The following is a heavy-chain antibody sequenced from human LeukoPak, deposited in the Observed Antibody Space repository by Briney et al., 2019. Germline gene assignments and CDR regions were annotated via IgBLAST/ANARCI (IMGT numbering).Heavy chain of an antibody. CDR3: ARDRIARLGGSYRYNCFDP. D-gene: IGHD1-26*01. CDR2: ISAYNGLT. J-gene: IGHJ5*02. CDR1: GYTFNNFG. Sequence: ASVKFSCKASGYTFNNFGIHWVRQTPGQGLEWMGWISAYNGLTNYAENLQGRVTMTTDTSTGTAYLELRSLTSDDTALYYCARDRIARLGGSYRYNCFDPWGQGTLVTVSS. V-gene: IGHV1-18*01.